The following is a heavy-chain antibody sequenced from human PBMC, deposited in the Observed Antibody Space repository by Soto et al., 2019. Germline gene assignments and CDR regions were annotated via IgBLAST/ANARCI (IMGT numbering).Heavy chain of an antibody. CDR1: GYTFTGYY. J-gene: IGHJ6*03. CDR3: ARGGGSGSYSSYYYYYYMDV. Sequence: ASVKVSCKASGYTFTGYYMHWVRQAPGQGLEWMGWINPNSGGTNYAQKFQGWVTMTRDTSISTAYMELSRLRSDDTAVYYCARGGGSGSYSSYYYYYYMDVWGKGTTVTVSS. V-gene: IGHV1-2*04. CDR2: INPNSGGT. D-gene: IGHD3-10*01.